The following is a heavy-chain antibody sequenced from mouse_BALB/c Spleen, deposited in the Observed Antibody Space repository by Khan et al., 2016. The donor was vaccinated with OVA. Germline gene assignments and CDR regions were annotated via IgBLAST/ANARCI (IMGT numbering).Heavy chain of an antibody. CDR3: ARKDYRSPFAY. V-gene: IGHV2-2*02. Sequence: VALVESGPGLVQPSQSLSITCTVSGFSLPSYGVHWVRQSPGKGLEWLGVIWSGGSTDYNAAFISRLSISKDTSKSQVFFKMNSLQANDTAIYYCARKDYRSPFAYWGQGTLVTVSA. CDR2: IWSGGST. J-gene: IGHJ3*01. CDR1: GFSLPSYG. D-gene: IGHD2-13*01.